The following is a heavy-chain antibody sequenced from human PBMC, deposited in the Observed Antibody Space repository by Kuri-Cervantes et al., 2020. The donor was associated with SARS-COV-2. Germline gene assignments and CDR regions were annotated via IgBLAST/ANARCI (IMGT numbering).Heavy chain of an antibody. Sequence: GGSLRLSCAASGFTFSSYGMHWVRQAPGKGLEWVAVIWYDGSNKYYADSVKGRFTISSDNSKNTLYLQMNSLRAEDTAVYYCARDPVVVAAADWDGMDVWGQGTTVTVSS. J-gene: IGHJ6*02. CDR2: IWYDGSNK. D-gene: IGHD2-15*01. V-gene: IGHV3-33*01. CDR1: GFTFSSYG. CDR3: ARDPVVVAAADWDGMDV.